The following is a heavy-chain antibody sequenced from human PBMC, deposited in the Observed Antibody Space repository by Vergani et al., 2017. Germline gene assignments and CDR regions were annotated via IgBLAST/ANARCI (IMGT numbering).Heavy chain of an antibody. D-gene: IGHD2-15*01. V-gene: IGHV4-61*02. J-gene: IGHJ4*02. CDR1: GESIRSGSHY. CDR3: ARSRPYCTSGSCPAI. CDR2: IHTGGST. Sequence: QVKLQESGPGLLKPSQTLSLTCTVSGESIRSGSHYWSWIRQPAEKGPEWIGHIHTGGSTDFNPSFKSRVSISVDTSKSQFSLKLNSVTVADTAVYYCARSRPYCTSGSCPAIWGQGTLVTVSS.